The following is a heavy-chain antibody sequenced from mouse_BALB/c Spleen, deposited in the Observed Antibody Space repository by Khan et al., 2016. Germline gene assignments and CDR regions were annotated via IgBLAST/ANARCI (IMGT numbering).Heavy chain of an antibody. CDR3: SRSVPYYFGFDC. D-gene: IGHD1-1*01. CDR1: GYTFTSYD. CDR2: IFPGDGST. Sequence: QVQLQQSGAELVKPGASVKLSCKASGYTFTSYDINWVRQRPEQGLEWIGWIFPGDGSTKYNEKFKGKATMTTDKSSSTAYMQLSRLTSEDSAVYFCSRSVPYYFGFDCWGQGTTLTVSS. J-gene: IGHJ2*01. V-gene: IGHV1-85*01.